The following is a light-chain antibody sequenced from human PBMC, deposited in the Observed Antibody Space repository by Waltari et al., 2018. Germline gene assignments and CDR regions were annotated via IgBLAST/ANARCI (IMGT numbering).Light chain of an antibody. J-gene: IGLJ3*02. V-gene: IGLV2-14*03. Sequence: QSALTQPASVSGSPGQSITISCTGTSSYVGGYNYVSWYQQYPGKAPQLMIYDVNNRPSGGSNRFSGSNSGNPASLTISGLQAEDEADYYCSSYTSSSTQVFGGGTKLTVL. CDR1: SSYVGGYNY. CDR3: SSYTSSSTQV. CDR2: DVN.